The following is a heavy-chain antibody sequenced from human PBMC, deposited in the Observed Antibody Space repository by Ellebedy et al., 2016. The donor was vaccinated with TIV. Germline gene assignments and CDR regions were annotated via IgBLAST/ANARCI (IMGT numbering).Heavy chain of an antibody. CDR1: GGSMNNDC. CDR3: ARDYYGSLDY. CDR2: VCHSGSP. D-gene: IGHD3-10*01. J-gene: IGHJ4*02. Sequence: SETLSLXXTVSGGSMNNDCWSWIRQPPGKGLEWVGYVCHSGSPNNNPSLKSRLTMSLDTSKNQSSLKLSSVTAADTAVYYCARDYYGSLDYWGQGILVTVSS. V-gene: IGHV4-59*01.